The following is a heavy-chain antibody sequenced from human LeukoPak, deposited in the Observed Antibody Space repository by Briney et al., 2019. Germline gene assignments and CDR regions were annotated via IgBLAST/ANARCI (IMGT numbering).Heavy chain of an antibody. Sequence: GGSLRLSCVVSGFDFSMSWVRQAPGKGLEWVAIMDEYGSDIFYVESVKGRFIISRANARNSLYLQMNNLRAEDTAVYYCARPRGCGSARCNNFDYWGQGTLVTVSS. D-gene: IGHD2-2*01. CDR1: GFDFS. V-gene: IGHV3-7*01. J-gene: IGHJ4*02. CDR3: ARPRGCGSARCNNFDY. CDR2: MDEYGSDI.